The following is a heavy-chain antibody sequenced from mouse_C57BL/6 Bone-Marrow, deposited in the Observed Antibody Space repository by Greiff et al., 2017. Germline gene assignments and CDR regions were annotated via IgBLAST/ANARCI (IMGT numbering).Heavy chain of an antibody. CDR2: IYPRSGNT. J-gene: IGHJ4*01. CDR3: ARSGYGNHYAMDY. V-gene: IGHV1-81*01. CDR1: GYTFTSYG. D-gene: IGHD2-10*02. Sequence: QVQLQQSGAELARPGASVKLSCKASGYTFTSYGISWVKQRTGQGLEWIGEIYPRSGNTYYNEKFKGKGTLTADKSSSKAYMELRSLTSEDSAVYFCARSGYGNHYAMDYWGQGTSVTVSS.